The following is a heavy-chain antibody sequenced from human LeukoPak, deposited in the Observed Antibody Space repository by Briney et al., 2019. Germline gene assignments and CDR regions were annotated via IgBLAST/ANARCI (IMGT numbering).Heavy chain of an antibody. CDR2: ISAYNGNT. CDR3: ARDIGPTYGGNLDY. J-gene: IGHJ4*02. Sequence: ASVKVSCKASGYTFTSYGISWVRQAPGQGLEWMGWISAYNGNTSYAQKFQGRVTITADKSTSTAYMELSSLRSEDTAVYYCARDIGPTYGGNLDYWGQGTLVTVSS. CDR1: GYTFTSYG. V-gene: IGHV1-18*01. D-gene: IGHD4-23*01.